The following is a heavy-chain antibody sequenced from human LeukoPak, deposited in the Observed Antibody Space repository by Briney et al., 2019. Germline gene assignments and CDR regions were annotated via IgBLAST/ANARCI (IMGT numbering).Heavy chain of an antibody. J-gene: IGHJ4*02. V-gene: IGHV4-39*07. CDR1: GGFISSSSYS. Sequence: PSETLSLTCTVSGGFISSSSYSWGWIRQPSGKGLEWIGSIYHSGSTYYNPSLKSRVTISVDTPKNQFSLKLSSVTAADTAVYYCARRSYYDSSGPLDYWGQGTLVTVSS. CDR3: ARRSYYDSSGPLDY. D-gene: IGHD3-22*01. CDR2: IYHSGST.